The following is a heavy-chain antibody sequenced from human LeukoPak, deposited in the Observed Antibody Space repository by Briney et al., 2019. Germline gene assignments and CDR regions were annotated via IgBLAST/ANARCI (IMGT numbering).Heavy chain of an antibody. Sequence: VASVKVSCKASGYTFTSYDINWVRQATGQGLEWMGWISAYNGNTNYAQKLQGRVTMTTDTSTSTAYMELRSLRSDDTAVYYCARDKGGSCYSKVVCYYYGMDVWGQGTTVTVSS. V-gene: IGHV1-18*01. CDR1: GYTFTSYD. J-gene: IGHJ6*02. CDR3: ARDKGGSCYSKVVCYYYGMDV. CDR2: ISAYNGNT. D-gene: IGHD2-15*01.